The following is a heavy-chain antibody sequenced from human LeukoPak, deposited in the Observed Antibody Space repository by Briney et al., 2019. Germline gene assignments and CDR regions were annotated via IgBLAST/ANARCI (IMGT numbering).Heavy chain of an antibody. CDR1: GYTFTGYY. CDR3: AISSIAASPRSWFDP. D-gene: IGHD6-6*01. CDR2: INPNSGGT. Sequence: ASVKVSCKASGYTFTGYYMHWVRQAPGQGLEWMGWINPNSGGTNYAQKFQGRVTMTRDTSISTAYMELSRLRSDDTAVYYCAISSIAASPRSWFDPWGQGTLVTVSS. V-gene: IGHV1-2*02. J-gene: IGHJ5*02.